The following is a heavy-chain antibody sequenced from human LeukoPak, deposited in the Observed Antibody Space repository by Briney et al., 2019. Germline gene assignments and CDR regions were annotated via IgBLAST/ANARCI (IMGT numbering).Heavy chain of an antibody. CDR2: IIPIFGTA. J-gene: IGHJ3*02. Sequence: ASVKVSCKASGGTFSSYAISWVRQAPGQGLEWMGGIIPIFGTANYAQKFQGRVTITADESTSTAYMELSSLRSEDTAVYYCARFDYGGNEAAFDIWGQGTMVTVSS. CDR1: GGTFSSYA. D-gene: IGHD4-23*01. V-gene: IGHV1-69*13. CDR3: ARFDYGGNEAAFDI.